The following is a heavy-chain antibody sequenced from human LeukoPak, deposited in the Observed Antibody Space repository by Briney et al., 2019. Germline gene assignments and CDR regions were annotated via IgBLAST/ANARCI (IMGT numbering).Heavy chain of an antibody. CDR1: GGSISSSSYY. V-gene: IGHV4-31*06. J-gene: IGHJ5*02. CDR3: ARNPANYDILTGYSIGWFDP. D-gene: IGHD3-9*01. Sequence: SETLSLTCIVSGGSISSSSYYWSWIRQHPGKGLEWIGYIYYSGSTYYNPSLKSRVTISVDTSKNQFSLKLSSVTAADTAVYYCARNPANYDILTGYSIGWFDPWGQGTLVTVSS. CDR2: IYYSGST.